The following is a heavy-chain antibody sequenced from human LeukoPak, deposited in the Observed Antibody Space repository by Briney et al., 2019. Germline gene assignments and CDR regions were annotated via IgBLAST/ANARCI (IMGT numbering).Heavy chain of an antibody. CDR1: GGSISSSSYY. CDR2: IYYSGST. J-gene: IGHJ5*02. V-gene: IGHV4-39*07. CDR3: AREPGFDSSGYLNWFDP. Sequence: SETLSLTCTVSGGSISSSSYYWGWIRQPPGKGLEWIGSIYYSGSTYYNPSLKSRVTISVDTSKNQLSLKLSSVTAADTAVYYCAREPGFDSSGYLNWFDPWGQGTLVTVSS. D-gene: IGHD3-22*01.